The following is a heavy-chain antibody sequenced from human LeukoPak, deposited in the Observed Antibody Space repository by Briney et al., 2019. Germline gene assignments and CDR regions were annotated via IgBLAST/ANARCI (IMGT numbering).Heavy chain of an antibody. V-gene: IGHV1-2*06. CDR3: ARGKSYYYGSSGYHGVDY. Sequence: ASVKVSCKASGYTFTGYYMHWVRQAPGQGLEWMGRINPNSGGTNYAQKFQGRVTMTRDTSISTAYMELSRLRSDDTAVYYCARGKSYYYGSSGYHGVDYWGQGTLVTVSS. CDR1: GYTFTGYY. CDR2: INPNSGGT. D-gene: IGHD3-22*01. J-gene: IGHJ4*02.